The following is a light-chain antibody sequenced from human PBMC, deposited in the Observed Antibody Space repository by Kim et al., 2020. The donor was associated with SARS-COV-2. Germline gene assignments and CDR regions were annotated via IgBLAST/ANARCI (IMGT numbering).Light chain of an antibody. J-gene: IGKJ2*01. Sequence: EIVMTQSPATLSVSPGERATLSCRASQSVRNNLAWYQQIPGQAPRLLIHGASTGATGIPARFSGGGSGTEFTLTISSLQSEDFAVYYCQQYDTWPTFGQGTKLEIK. CDR3: QQYDTWPT. V-gene: IGKV3-15*01. CDR1: QSVRNN. CDR2: GAS.